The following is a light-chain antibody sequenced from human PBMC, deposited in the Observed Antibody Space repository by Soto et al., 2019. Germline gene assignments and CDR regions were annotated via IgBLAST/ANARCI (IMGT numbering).Light chain of an antibody. V-gene: IGKV1-39*01. CDR3: QQSYSTPIT. Sequence: DIQMTQSPSTLSASVGDRGTITFRASQNINNWVAWYQQKPGKAPKFLMYDASILESGVPSRFSGSGSGTDFTLTISSLQPEDFATYYCQQSYSTPITFGQGTRLEIK. CDR2: DAS. CDR1: QNINNW. J-gene: IGKJ5*01.